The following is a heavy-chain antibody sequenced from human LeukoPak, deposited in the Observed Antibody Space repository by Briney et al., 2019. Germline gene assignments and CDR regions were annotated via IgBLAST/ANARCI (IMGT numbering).Heavy chain of an antibody. J-gene: IGHJ6*03. Sequence: SETLSLTCTVSGGSITSENVYWAWIRQTPGKGLEWIGTIYYSGSTYYNPSLTSRISISVDTSKNQFSLKLSSVTAADTAVYYCARTPQYQLLSEYYYHMDVWGKGTTVTVSS. CDR3: ARTPQYQLLSEYYYHMDV. CDR2: IYYSGST. CDR1: GGSITSENVY. D-gene: IGHD2-2*01. V-gene: IGHV4-39*01.